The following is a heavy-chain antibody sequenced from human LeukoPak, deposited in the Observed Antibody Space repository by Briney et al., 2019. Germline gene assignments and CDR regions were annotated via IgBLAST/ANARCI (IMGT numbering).Heavy chain of an antibody. Sequence: GESLQISCKASGYTFTSYDINWVRQATGQGLEWMGWMNPNSGNTGYAQKFQGRVTITRNTSISTAYMEPSSLRSEDTAVYYCAREGFSRSPTTYYMDVWGKGTTVTVSS. D-gene: IGHD1-26*01. CDR1: GYTFTSYD. V-gene: IGHV1-8*03. CDR3: AREGFSRSPTTYYMDV. J-gene: IGHJ6*03. CDR2: MNPNSGNT.